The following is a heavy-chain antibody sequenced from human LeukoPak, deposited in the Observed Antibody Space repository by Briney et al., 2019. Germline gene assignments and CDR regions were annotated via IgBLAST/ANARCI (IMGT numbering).Heavy chain of an antibody. J-gene: IGHJ5*02. Sequence: GGSLRLSCAASGFTFSSYDMHWVRQPTGKGLEWVSAIGTAGDTYYSHSVKGRFTISRENAKNSLYLHMNSLSAGDTAVYFCARGHMSTGYYNFAWFDPWGQGTLVTVSS. CDR2: IGTAGDT. D-gene: IGHD3-9*01. CDR3: ARGHMSTGYYNFAWFDP. CDR1: GFTFSSYD. V-gene: IGHV3-13*01.